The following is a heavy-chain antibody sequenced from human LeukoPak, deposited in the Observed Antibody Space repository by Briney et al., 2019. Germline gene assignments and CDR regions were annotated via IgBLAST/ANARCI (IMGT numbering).Heavy chain of an antibody. D-gene: IGHD3-22*01. CDR2: ISYDGSNK. Sequence: PGRSLRLSCAASGFTFSSYGMHWVRQAPGKGLEWVAVISYDGSNKYYADSVKGRFTISRDNSKNTLYLQMNSLRAEDTAVYYCANYVEESLDYYDSSGYYASAFDIWGQGTMVTVSS. CDR3: ANYVEESLDYYDSSGYYASAFDI. CDR1: GFTFSSYG. J-gene: IGHJ3*02. V-gene: IGHV3-30*18.